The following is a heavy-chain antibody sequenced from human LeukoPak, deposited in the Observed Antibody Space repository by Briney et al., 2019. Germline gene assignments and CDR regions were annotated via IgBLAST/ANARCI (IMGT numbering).Heavy chain of an antibody. V-gene: IGHV4-59*01. J-gene: IGHJ6*02. CDR2: IYYSGST. CDR3: GRYVAVAGTFYYGMDV. CDR1: GGSISSYY. Sequence: SETLSLTCTVSGGSISSYYWSWIRQPPGKVLEWVGYIYYSGSTNYNPSLKSGVTISVDTPTSQSSLKLSSVTAADTAVFYFGRYVAVAGTFYYGMDVWGQGTTVTVSS. D-gene: IGHD6-19*01.